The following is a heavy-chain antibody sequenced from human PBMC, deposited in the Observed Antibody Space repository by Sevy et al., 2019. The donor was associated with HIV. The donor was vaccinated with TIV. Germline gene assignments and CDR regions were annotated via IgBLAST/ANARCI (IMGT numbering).Heavy chain of an antibody. D-gene: IGHD2-21*01. CDR3: GKEGGGEGGDH. CDR1: GFSFSSYG. Sequence: GGSLRLSCAASGFSFSSYGMHGVRQAPGKGLEWMSYIQYDGSNKDYADSVKGRFTISRDNSKNTLYLQMNSLRVEDTAVFYCGKEGGGEGGDHWGQGTLVTVSS. V-gene: IGHV3-30*02. CDR2: IQYDGSNK. J-gene: IGHJ4*02.